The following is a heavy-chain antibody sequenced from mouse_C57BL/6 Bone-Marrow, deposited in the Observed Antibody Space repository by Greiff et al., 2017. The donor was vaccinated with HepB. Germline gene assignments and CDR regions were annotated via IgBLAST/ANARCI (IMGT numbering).Heavy chain of an antibody. J-gene: IGHJ4*01. V-gene: IGHV1-64*01. Sequence: VQLQQPGAELVKPGASVKLSCKASGYTFTSYWMHWVKQRPGQGLEWIGMIHPNSGSTNYNEKCKSKATLTVDKSSSTAYMQLSSLTSEDSAVYYCARPKVYYAMDYWGQGTSVTVSS. CDR2: IHPNSGST. CDR3: ARPKVYYAMDY. CDR1: GYTFTSYW.